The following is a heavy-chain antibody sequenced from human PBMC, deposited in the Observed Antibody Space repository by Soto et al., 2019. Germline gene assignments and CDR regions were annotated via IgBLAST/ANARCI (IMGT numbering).Heavy chain of an antibody. J-gene: IGHJ4*02. CDR1: GGSISSGGYY. Sequence: SETLSLTCTVSGGSISSGGYYLSWIRQPPGRGLEWIGYIYHSGSTYYIPSLRSRVAISMDRAKNQFSLHLSSVTAEDTAVYFCARVRYSDNWHGLIDFWGLGTLVPVSS. D-gene: IGHD4-4*01. V-gene: IGHV4-30-2*01. CDR2: IYHSGST. CDR3: ARVRYSDNWHGLIDF.